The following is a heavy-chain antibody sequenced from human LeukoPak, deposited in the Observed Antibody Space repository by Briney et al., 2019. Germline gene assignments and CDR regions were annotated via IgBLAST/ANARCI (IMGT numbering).Heavy chain of an antibody. CDR3: AKRPRRSTLDYGMDV. Sequence: GGSLRLSCAASGFTFSTFAMSWVRQAPGKGLEWVSAISGSGGSTYYADSVKGRFTISRDNSKNTLYLQMNSLRAEDTAVYYCAKRPRRSTLDYGMDVWGQGTTVTVSS. CDR2: ISGSGGST. CDR1: GFTFSTFA. V-gene: IGHV3-23*01. J-gene: IGHJ6*02. D-gene: IGHD4-23*01.